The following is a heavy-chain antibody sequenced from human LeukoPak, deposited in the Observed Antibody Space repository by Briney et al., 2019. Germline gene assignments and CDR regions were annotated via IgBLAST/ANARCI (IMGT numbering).Heavy chain of an antibody. CDR1: GYTFTIYD. CDR2: MNPNSGNT. D-gene: IGHD1-26*01. Sequence: ASVNVSCKASGYTFTIYDINWVRQATGQGLEWMGWMNPNSGNTGYAQKFQGRVTMTRNTSISTAYMELRSLRSDDTAVYYCARDRGATDSGDYWGQGTLVTVSS. J-gene: IGHJ4*02. CDR3: ARDRGATDSGDY. V-gene: IGHV1-8*01.